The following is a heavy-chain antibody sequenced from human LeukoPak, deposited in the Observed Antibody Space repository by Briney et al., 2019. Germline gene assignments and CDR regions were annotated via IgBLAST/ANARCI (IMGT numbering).Heavy chain of an antibody. D-gene: IGHD3-22*01. V-gene: IGHV1-46*01. CDR1: GYTFTSYY. J-gene: IGHJ6*02. Sequence: ASVKVSCTASGYTFTSYYMHWVRQAPGQGLKWMGIINPSGGSTSYAQKFQGRVTMTRDTSTSTVYMELSSLRSEATAVYYCARVLTSSGYYPPRYGMDVWGQGTTVTVSS. CDR2: INPSGGST. CDR3: ARVLTSSGYYPPRYGMDV.